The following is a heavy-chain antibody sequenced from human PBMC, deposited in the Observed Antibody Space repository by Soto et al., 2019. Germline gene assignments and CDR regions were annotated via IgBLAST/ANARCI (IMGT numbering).Heavy chain of an antibody. D-gene: IGHD1-26*01. V-gene: IGHV1-69*01. CDR2: IIPIFGRG. CDR3: ARKPHSGSHFAS. J-gene: IGHJ4*02. Sequence: HVQVVQSGSEVKKPGSSVKVSCKASGGTFSSLNWVRQAPGQGLEWMGGIIPIFGRGDPAQKFQGRVTITADESTSTAYLEVTNLRSEDTAVYYCARKPHSGSHFASWGEGTLVTVSS. CDR1: GGTFSSL.